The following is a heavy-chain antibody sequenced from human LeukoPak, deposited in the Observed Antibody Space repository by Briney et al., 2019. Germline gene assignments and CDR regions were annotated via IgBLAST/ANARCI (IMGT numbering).Heavy chain of an antibody. D-gene: IGHD3-10*01. Sequence: SETLSLTCTVSGGSINSYYWTWIRQPPGKGLEWIGYIYYSGSTHYNPSLNSRVTISRDTSKNHFSLKLSSVTAADTAIYYCARTSRHFYGSGSNLTPWPADMDVWGQGTKVTVSS. CDR3: ARTSRHFYGSGSNLTPWPADMDV. V-gene: IGHV4-59*01. CDR2: IYYSGST. CDR1: GGSINSYY. J-gene: IGHJ6*02.